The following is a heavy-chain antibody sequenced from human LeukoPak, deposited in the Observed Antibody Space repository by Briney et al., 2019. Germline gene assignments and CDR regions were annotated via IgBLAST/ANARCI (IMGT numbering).Heavy chain of an antibody. J-gene: IGHJ6*02. Sequence: ASVKVSCKASGYTFTGHYMHWVRQAPGQGLEWMGRINPNSGGTNYAQKFQGRVTMTRDTSISTAYMELSRLRSDDTAVYYCARDYYDSSGYPYYYYGMDVWGQGTTVTVSS. V-gene: IGHV1-2*06. D-gene: IGHD3-22*01. CDR3: ARDYYDSSGYPYYYYGMDV. CDR2: INPNSGGT. CDR1: GYTFTGHY.